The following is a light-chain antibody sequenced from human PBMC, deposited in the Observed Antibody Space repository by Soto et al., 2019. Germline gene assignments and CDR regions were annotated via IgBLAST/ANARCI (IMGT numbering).Light chain of an antibody. CDR3: MQALQTPLT. CDR2: LGS. J-gene: IGKJ1*01. Sequence: DIVMTQSPLSLPVTPGEPASISCRSSQSLLHSNGYNYLDWYLQKPGQSPQLLIYLGSNRASGVPERFSGSGSGTDFTLKISRVEAEDVEVYYCMQALQTPLTFGQGTKVEIQ. V-gene: IGKV2-28*01. CDR1: QSLLHSNGYNY.